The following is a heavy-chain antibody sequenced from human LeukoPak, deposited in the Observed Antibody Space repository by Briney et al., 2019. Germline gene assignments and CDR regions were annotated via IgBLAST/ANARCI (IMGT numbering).Heavy chain of an antibody. J-gene: IGHJ4*02. CDR2: ISSNGGST. CDR1: GFTFSSYA. CDR3: VKGPSITPSDY. V-gene: IGHV3-64D*06. Sequence: PGGSLRLSCSASGFTFSSYAMHCVRQAPGKGLEYVSAISSNGGSTYYADSVKGRFTISRDKSKNTLYLQMSSLRAEDTAVYYCVKGPSITPSDYWGQGTLVTVSS. D-gene: IGHD3-10*01.